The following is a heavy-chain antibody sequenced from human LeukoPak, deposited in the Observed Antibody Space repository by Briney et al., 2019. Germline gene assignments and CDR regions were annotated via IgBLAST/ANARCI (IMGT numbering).Heavy chain of an antibody. J-gene: IGHJ6*02. V-gene: IGHV4-39*01. CDR2: IYYSGST. D-gene: IGHD4-11*01. CDR1: GGSIRSSSYY. CDR3: ARPARQYYYYGMDV. Sequence: SETPSLTCTVPGGSIRSSSYYWGWIRQPPGKGLEWIGSIYYSGSTYYNPSLKSRVTISVDTSKNQFSLKLSSVTAADTAVYYCARPARQYYYYGMDVWGQGTTVTVSS.